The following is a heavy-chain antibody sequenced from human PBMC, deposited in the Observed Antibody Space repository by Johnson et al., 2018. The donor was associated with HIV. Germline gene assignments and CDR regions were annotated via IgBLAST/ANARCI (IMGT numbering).Heavy chain of an antibody. D-gene: IGHD1-26*01. Sequence: VRQAPGKGLVWVAFRRYDGRNKYYVDSVKGRFTISRDNSKNTLYLQMNSLRAEDTAVYYCAKVQGSYAPPLDGFDIWGQGTMVTVSS. CDR3: AKVQGSYAPPLDGFDI. J-gene: IGHJ3*02. V-gene: IGHV3-30*02. CDR2: RRYDGRNK.